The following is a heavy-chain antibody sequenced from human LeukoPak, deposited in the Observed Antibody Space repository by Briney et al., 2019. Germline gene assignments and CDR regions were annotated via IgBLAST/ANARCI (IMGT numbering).Heavy chain of an antibody. CDR2: ISSSSSYI. CDR3: ARDGVNSGYDLCFDY. V-gene: IGHV3-21*01. CDR1: GFTFSSYS. Sequence: GGSLRLSCAASGFTFSSYSMNWVRQAPGKGLEWVSPISSSSSYIYYADSVKGRFTISRDNAKNSLYLQMNSLRAEDTAVYYCARDGVNSGYDLCFDYWGQGTLVTVSS. D-gene: IGHD5-12*01. J-gene: IGHJ4*02.